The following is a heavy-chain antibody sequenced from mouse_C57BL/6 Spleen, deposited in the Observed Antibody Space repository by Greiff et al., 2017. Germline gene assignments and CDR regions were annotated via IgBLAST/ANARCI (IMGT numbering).Heavy chain of an antibody. V-gene: IGHV1-4*01. J-gene: IGHJ3*01. CDR1: GYTFTSYT. CDR2: INPSSGYT. D-gene: IGHD2-5*01. CDR3: GRDSRCSNSEGFAD. Sequence: VQLQQSGAELARPGASVKMSCKASGYTFTSYTMNWVKQRPGQGLEWIGYINPSSGYTKYNQKFKGKATLTADKSSSTAYMQLSSLTSEDSAVFYSGRDSRCSNSEGFADWGQGTLVTVSA.